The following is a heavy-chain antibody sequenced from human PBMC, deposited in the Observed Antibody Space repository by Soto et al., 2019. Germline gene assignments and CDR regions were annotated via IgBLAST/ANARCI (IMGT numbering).Heavy chain of an antibody. Sequence: PSETLALTCTVSGGSISSGGYYWSWIRQHPGKGLEWIGYVYYTGTTTYRPSLKSRVTISVDTYMNQLSLKLSFVTAAPTAVYYCVRQKLDVPAFFDDWTQGALVTVSS. J-gene: IGHJ4*02. CDR2: VYYTGTT. V-gene: IGHV4-61*08. D-gene: IGHD4-4*01. CDR3: VRQKLDVPAFFDD. CDR1: GGSISSGGYY.